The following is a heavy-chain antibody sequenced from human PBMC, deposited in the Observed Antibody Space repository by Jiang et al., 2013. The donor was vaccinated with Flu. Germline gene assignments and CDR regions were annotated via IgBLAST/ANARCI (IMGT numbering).Heavy chain of an antibody. Sequence: ESLKISCKMSGYRFTTHWIAWVRQVPGKGLEWMGNIYPSDSDTTYSPSFQGQVTISADKSISTAYLQWSSLKASDSAVYYCARVSGLEMATSGGTFDIWGQGTMVTVSS. J-gene: IGHJ3*02. CDR1: GYRFTTHW. D-gene: IGHD5-24*01. V-gene: IGHV5-51*01. CDR2: IYPSDSDT. CDR3: ARVSGLEMATSGGTFDI.